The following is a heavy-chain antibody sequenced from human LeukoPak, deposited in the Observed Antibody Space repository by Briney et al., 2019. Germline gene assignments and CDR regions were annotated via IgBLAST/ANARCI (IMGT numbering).Heavy chain of an antibody. CDR3: AHRVIINGLYYDSSGYFDY. CDR2: NYWDDDK. J-gene: IGHJ4*02. D-gene: IGHD3-22*01. V-gene: IGHV2-5*02. Sequence: SGPSLVKPTQTPTLTCTFSGFSLTTSGVAVGWIRQPPGKALEWLALNYWDDDKRYSPSLKSRLTITKDTSKNQVVLTLTNMDPVDTATYYCAHRVIINGLYYDSSGYFDYWGRGTLVTVSS. CDR1: GFSLTTSGVA.